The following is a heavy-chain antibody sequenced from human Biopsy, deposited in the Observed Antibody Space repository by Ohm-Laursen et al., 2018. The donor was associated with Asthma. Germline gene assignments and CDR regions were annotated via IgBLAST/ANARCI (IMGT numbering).Heavy chain of an antibody. CDR1: GYSLTDLS. CDR2: HDHEEGGT. CDR3: ASDFPKDYVRYNFQF. D-gene: IGHD4-17*01. J-gene: IGHJ4*02. Sequence: ASMKVSCKISGYSLTDLSMHWVRQAPGQGLEWMGGHDHEEGGTVNARRFQGRVTMTEDTSTDTAYMELSSLSSDDTAVYYCASDFPKDYVRYNFQFWGQGTLVTASS. V-gene: IGHV1-24*01.